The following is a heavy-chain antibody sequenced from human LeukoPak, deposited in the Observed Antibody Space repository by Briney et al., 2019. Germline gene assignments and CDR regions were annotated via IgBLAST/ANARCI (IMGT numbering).Heavy chain of an antibody. CDR1: GYTFTSYD. CDR2: MNPNSGNT. J-gene: IGHJ4*02. V-gene: IGHV1-8*03. D-gene: IGHD6-6*01. Sequence: ASVKISCKASGYTFTSYDINWVRQATGQGLEWMGWMNPNSGNTGYAQKFQGRVTITRNTSISTAYMELSSLRSEDTAVYYCARVKGIAARNLGYWGQGTLVTVSS. CDR3: ARVKGIAARNLGY.